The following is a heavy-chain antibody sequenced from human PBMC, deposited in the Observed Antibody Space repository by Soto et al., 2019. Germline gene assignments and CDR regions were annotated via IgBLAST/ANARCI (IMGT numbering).Heavy chain of an antibody. V-gene: IGHV1-8*01. Sequence: ASVKVSCKASGYTFTSYDINWVRQATGQGLEWMGWMNPNSGNTGYAQKFQGRVTMTKNTSISTAYMELRSLRYEDTAVYYCARVPETQEYDFWSGYPYYYYGMDVWGQGTTVTVSS. CDR2: MNPNSGNT. CDR3: ARVPETQEYDFWSGYPYYYYGMDV. CDR1: GYTFTSYD. J-gene: IGHJ6*02. D-gene: IGHD3-3*01.